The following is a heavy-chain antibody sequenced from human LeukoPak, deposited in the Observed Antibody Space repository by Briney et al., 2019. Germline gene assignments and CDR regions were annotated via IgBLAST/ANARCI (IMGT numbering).Heavy chain of an antibody. J-gene: IGHJ4*02. CDR3: ARGPLYDSSGYYLH. CDR1: GYTFTSYD. Sequence: ASVKVSCKASGYTFTSYDINWVRQATGQGLEWMGWMNPNSGNTGYAQKFQGRVTMTRNTSISTAYMELSNLRSEDTAVYYCARGPLYDSSGYYLHWGQGTLVTVSS. D-gene: IGHD3-22*01. V-gene: IGHV1-8*01. CDR2: MNPNSGNT.